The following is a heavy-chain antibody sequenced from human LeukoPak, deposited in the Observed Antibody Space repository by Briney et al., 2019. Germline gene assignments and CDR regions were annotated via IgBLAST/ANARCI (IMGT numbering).Heavy chain of an antibody. J-gene: IGHJ5*02. CDR3: ARQGYCSRGSCYWSGWFDP. V-gene: IGHV3-11*01. CDR2: ISSDNTTA. CDR1: GFTFSDYY. Sequence: PGGSLRLSCVVYGFTFSDYYMSWIRQAPGKGLEWVSYISSDNTTAYYADSVKGRFTVSRDNAKDSLYLQMNSLRAEDTAVYYCARQGYCSRGSCYWSGWFDPWGQGTLVTVSS. D-gene: IGHD2-15*01.